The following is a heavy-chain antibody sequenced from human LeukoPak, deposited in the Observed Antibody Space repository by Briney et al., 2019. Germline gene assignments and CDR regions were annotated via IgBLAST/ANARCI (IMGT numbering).Heavy chain of an antibody. Sequence: PSETLSLTCTVSGGSISSHYWSWIRQPPGKGLEWIGYIYYSGSTKHSPSLKSRVTISVDTSNNQFSLKLSSVTAADTAVYYCARLYDSSTYTNWLDPWGQGTLVTVSS. J-gene: IGHJ5*02. CDR3: ARLYDSSTYTNWLDP. V-gene: IGHV4-59*11. D-gene: IGHD3-22*01. CDR1: GGSISSHY. CDR2: IYYSGST.